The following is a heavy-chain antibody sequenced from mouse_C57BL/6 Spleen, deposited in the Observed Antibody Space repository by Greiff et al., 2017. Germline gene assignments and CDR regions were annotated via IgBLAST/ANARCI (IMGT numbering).Heavy chain of an antibody. CDR3: ANECYDYCFAY. V-gene: IGHV5-4*03. CDR2: ISAGGSYT. Sequence: EVKLMESGGGLVKPGGSLKLSCAASGFTFSSDAMSWVRQTPEKRLEWVATISAGGSYTYYPDNVKGRFTISRDNAKHNRYLQMCHLKSEDTAMYYCANECYDYCFAYWGQGTLVTVSA. CDR1: GFTFSSDA. D-gene: IGHD2-4*01. J-gene: IGHJ3*01.